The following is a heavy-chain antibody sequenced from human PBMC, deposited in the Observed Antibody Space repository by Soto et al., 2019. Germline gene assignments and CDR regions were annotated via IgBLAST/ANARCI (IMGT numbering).Heavy chain of an antibody. Sequence: LLLTCAISGDSVSSNSAAWNWIRQSPSRGLEWLGRTFYRSKWYNDYALSVKSRISITPDTSKNQFSLHLYSVPPEDTAVYYCARGSGWYHDAFDIWGQGTMVTVSS. CDR2: TFYRSKWYN. V-gene: IGHV6-1*01. CDR1: GDSVSSNSAA. J-gene: IGHJ3*02. D-gene: IGHD6-19*01. CDR3: ARGSGWYHDAFDI.